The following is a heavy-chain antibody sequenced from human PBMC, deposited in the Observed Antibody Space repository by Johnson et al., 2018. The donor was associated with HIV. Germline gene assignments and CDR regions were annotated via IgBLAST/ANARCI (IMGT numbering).Heavy chain of an antibody. CDR3: AKGASIAAAGDDVFDI. V-gene: IGHV3-23*04. Sequence: VQLVESGGGVVRPGGSLRLSCAASGFTFDDYGMSWVRQAPGKGLEWVSSVNGGGSSTFYVDSVKGRFPISRDHSKNTLYLQMNARRADDTAIYYCAKGASIAAAGDDVFDIWGQGTMVTVSA. D-gene: IGHD6-13*01. CDR2: VNGGGSST. J-gene: IGHJ3*02. CDR1: GFTFDDYG.